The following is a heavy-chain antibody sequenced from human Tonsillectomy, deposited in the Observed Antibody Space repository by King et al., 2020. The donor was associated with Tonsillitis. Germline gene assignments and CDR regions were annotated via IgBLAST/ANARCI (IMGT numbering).Heavy chain of an antibody. CDR2: ISSTSRYK. CDR1: IATFGGYS. CDR3: ASDGAPWGDGMDV. D-gene: IGHD3-16*01. J-gene: IGHJ6*01. V-gene: IGHV3-21*01. Sequence: VQLVESGGGLVKPGGSLRLSCAASIATFGGYSMNWVRQAPGKGLEWVASISSTSRYKYYSGSVKGRFSISRDNANNSLFLQMSDLRAEDTAMYYCASDGAPWGDGMDVWGQGTTVTVSS.